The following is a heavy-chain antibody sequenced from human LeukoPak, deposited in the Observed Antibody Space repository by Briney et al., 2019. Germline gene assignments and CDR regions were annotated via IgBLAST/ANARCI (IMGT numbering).Heavy chain of an antibody. V-gene: IGHV3-23*01. CDR1: GFTFSSYA. CDR3: AKDVKSGWLQSERYYFDY. Sequence: GGSLRLSCAASGFTFSSYAMSWVRQAPGKGLEWVSVISGSGGATNYADSVKGRFTISRDNSKNTLYLQMNSLRAEDTAVYYCAKDVKSGWLQSERYYFDYWGQGTLVTVSS. J-gene: IGHJ4*02. CDR2: ISGSGGAT. D-gene: IGHD5-24*01.